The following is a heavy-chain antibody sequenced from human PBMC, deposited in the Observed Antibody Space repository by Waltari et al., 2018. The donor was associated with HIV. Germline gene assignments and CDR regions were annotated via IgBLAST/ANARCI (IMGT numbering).Heavy chain of an antibody. CDR2: IYHSGRT. V-gene: IGHV4-30-2*01. J-gene: IGHJ4*02. CDR3: ARGRYYVSSGYYYYYFDY. CDR1: GGSISSGGYS. Sequence: QLQLQESGSGLVKPSQTLSLTCAVSGGSISSGGYSWSWIRQPPGKGLEWIRYIYHSGRTYYNPSLKRRVTISVDRSKSQFSLKLSSVTAADAAVYYCARGRYYVSSGYYYYYFDYWGQGTLVTVSS. D-gene: IGHD3-22*01.